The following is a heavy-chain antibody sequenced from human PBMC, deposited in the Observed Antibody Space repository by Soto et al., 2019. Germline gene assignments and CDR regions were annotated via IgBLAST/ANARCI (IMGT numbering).Heavy chain of an antibody. J-gene: IGHJ4*01. D-gene: IGHD5-12*01. V-gene: IGHV3-33*01. Sequence: PGGSLRLSCAASGFTFSSYGMHCVRQAPGKGLEWVAVIWYDGSNKYYADSVKGRFTISRDNSKNTLYLQMNSLRAEDTAVYYCARDFPAYSGYDGSLDYWGHGTLVTVS. CDR3: ARDFPAYSGYDGSLDY. CDR2: IWYDGSNK. CDR1: GFTFSSYG.